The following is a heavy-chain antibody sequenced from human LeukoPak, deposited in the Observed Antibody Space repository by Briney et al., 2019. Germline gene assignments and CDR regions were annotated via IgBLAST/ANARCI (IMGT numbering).Heavy chain of an antibody. J-gene: IGHJ6*02. V-gene: IGHV4-59*12. CDR3: ARLGPRDTYYYDSSGYRNYGMDV. D-gene: IGHD3-22*01. Sequence: SETLSLTCTVSGGSISSYYWSWIRQPPGKGLEWMGYIYYSGSTNYNPSLKSRVTISVDTSKNQFSLKLSSVTAADTAVYYCARLGPRDTYYYDSSGYRNYGMDVWGQGTTVTVSS. CDR2: IYYSGST. CDR1: GGSISSYY.